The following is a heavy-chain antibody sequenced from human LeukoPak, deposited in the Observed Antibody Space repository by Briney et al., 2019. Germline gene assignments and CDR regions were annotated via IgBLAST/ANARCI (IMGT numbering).Heavy chain of an antibody. CDR3: ARGLFLSGYLDAFDI. CDR1: GFTFSSYG. D-gene: IGHD3-22*01. J-gene: IGHJ3*02. V-gene: IGHV3-30*02. CDR2: IRYDGSNK. Sequence: GGSLRLSCAASGFTFSSYGMHWVRQAPGKGLEWVAFIRYDGSNKYYADSVKGRCTISRDNSKNTLYLQMNSLRVEDTAVYYCARGLFLSGYLDAFDIWGRGTVVTVSS.